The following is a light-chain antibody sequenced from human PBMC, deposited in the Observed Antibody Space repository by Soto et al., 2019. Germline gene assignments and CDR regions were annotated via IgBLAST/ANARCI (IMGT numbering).Light chain of an antibody. J-gene: IGLJ2*01. V-gene: IGLV2-14*01. CDR2: DVS. CDR3: SSYSSISYVI. Sequence: QSALTQPASVSGSPGQSMTISCTGTTSDVGAYNYVSWYQQHPGEAPRLMIYDVSYRPSGVSNRFSGSKSGNTASLTISGLRAEDEADYYCSSYSSISYVIFGGGTKLTVL. CDR1: TSDVGAYNY.